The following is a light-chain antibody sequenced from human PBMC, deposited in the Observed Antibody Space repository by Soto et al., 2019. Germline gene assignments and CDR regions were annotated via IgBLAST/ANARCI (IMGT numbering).Light chain of an antibody. J-gene: IGKJ2*01. CDR3: QQSYRSPYT. CDR1: QSINIY. V-gene: IGKV1-39*01. Sequence: IQMTQSPSSLSASVGDSVTVTCRASQSINIYLNWYQQKPGKAPTLLIYGASSLQSGVPSRLTGGGSRTDFPLTISSLKPEDFATYYCQQSYRSPYTFGQGTKLEIK. CDR2: GAS.